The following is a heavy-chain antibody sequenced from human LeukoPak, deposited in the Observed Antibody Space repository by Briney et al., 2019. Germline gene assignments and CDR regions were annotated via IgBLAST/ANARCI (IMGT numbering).Heavy chain of an antibody. J-gene: IGHJ3*02. CDR1: GLSVGHNF. CDR2: IHSGGYT. V-gene: IGHV3-53*01. CDR3: ARDVVVTALGANNDAFDI. D-gene: IGHD2-21*02. Sequence: PGGSLRLSCAASGLSVGHNFMTWVRQAPGKGLEWVSLIHSGGYTYYADSVKGRFTISRDNSKNTLYLQMNSLRAEDTAVYYCARDVVVTALGANNDAFDIWGQGTMVTVSS.